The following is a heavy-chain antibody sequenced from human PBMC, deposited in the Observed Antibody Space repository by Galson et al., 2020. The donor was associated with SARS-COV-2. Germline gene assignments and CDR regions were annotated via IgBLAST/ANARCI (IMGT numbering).Heavy chain of an antibody. V-gene: IGHV3-11*01. CDR3: AKGDNSGYSLDV. Sequence: KIGESLKISCAASGFMFGDYYMTWVRQAPGKGLEWISFISPSGSYIIYADSVKGRFAISRDNANNSLSLQLHSLRAEDSAIYYCAKGDNSGYSLDVWGQGTLVTVSS. CDR1: GFMFGDYY. CDR2: ISPSGSYI. D-gene: IGHD3-22*01. J-gene: IGHJ4*02.